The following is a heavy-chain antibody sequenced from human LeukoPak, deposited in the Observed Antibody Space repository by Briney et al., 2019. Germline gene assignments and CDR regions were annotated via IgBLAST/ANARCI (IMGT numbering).Heavy chain of an antibody. CDR2: IRNKANSYTT. CDR1: GFTFSDHY. Sequence: GGSLRLSCAASGFTFSDHYMDWVRQAPGKGLEWVGRIRNKANSYTTEYAASVKGRFTISRDDSKNSLDLQMNSLKTEDTAVYYCARAVHNSAWLGDYWGQGSLVTVSS. V-gene: IGHV3-72*01. J-gene: IGHJ4*02. D-gene: IGHD6-19*01. CDR3: ARAVHNSAWLGDY.